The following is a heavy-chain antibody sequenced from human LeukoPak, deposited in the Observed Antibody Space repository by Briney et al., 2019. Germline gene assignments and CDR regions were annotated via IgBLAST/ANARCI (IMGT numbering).Heavy chain of an antibody. CDR1: GGSISSSRYY. CDR2: IYYSGST. D-gene: IGHD3-3*01. J-gene: IGHJ3*02. CDR3: ASYYDFWSGYFGDAFDI. V-gene: IGHV4-39*01. Sequence: PSETLSLTCTVSGGSISSSRYYWGWIRQPPGKGLEWIGSIYYSGSTYYNPSLKSRVTISVDTSKNQFSLKLSSVTAADTAVYYCASYYDFWSGYFGDAFDIWGQGTMVTVSS.